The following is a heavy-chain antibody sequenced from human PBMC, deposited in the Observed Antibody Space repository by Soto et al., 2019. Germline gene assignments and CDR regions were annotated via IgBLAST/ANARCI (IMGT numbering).Heavy chain of an antibody. CDR3: ARVPDY. Sequence: SETLSLTCTVSGGSFSPNYWAWIRQPPGKGLEWIGYIYHSGSTCYNPSLKSRVTITVDRSKNQFSLKLSSVTAADTAVYYCARVPDYWGQGTLVTVSS. CDR2: IYHSGST. V-gene: IGHV4-59*12. J-gene: IGHJ4*02. CDR1: GGSFSPNY.